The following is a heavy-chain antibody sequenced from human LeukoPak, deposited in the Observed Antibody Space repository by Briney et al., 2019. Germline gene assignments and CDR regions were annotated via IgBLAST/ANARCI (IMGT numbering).Heavy chain of an antibody. Sequence: GASVKVSCKAPGYTFTSYDINWVRQATGQGLEWMGGIIPIFGTANYAQKFQGRVTITADESTSTAYMELSSLRSEDTAVYYCARDNRISPRAFDIWGQGTMVTVSS. V-gene: IGHV1-69*13. CDR2: IIPIFGTA. J-gene: IGHJ3*02. CDR1: GYTFTSYD. CDR3: ARDNRISPRAFDI. D-gene: IGHD2-15*01.